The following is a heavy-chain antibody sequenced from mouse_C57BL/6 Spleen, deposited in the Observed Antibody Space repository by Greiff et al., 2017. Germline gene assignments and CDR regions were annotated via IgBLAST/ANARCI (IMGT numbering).Heavy chain of an antibody. CDR2: IYPGSGST. CDR1: GYTFTSYW. CDR3: ARTDGYPTFFDY. D-gene: IGHD2-3*01. V-gene: IGHV1-55*01. J-gene: IGHJ2*01. Sequence: QVQLQQSGAELVKPGASVKMSCKASGYTFTSYWITWVKQRPGQGLEWIGDIYPGSGSTNYNEKFKSKATLTVDTSSSPAYMQLSSLTSEDSAVYYCARTDGYPTFFDYWGQGTTLTVSS.